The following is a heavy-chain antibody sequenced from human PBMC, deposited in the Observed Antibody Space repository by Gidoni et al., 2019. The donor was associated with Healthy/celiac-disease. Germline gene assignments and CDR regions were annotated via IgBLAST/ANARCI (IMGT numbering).Heavy chain of an antibody. Sequence: EVQLVESGGGLVQPGGSLNLSCAASGFTFSGSAMHWVRQASGKGLEWVGRIRSKANSYATAYAASVKGRFTISRDDSKNTAYLQMNSLKTEDTAVYYCTRQLKGGSYWQDGMDVWGQGTTVTVSS. CDR3: TRQLKGGSYWQDGMDV. J-gene: IGHJ6*02. D-gene: IGHD1-26*01. CDR1: GFTFSGSA. CDR2: IRSKANSYAT. V-gene: IGHV3-73*02.